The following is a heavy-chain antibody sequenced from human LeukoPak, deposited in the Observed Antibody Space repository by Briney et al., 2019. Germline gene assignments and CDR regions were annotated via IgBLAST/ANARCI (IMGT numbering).Heavy chain of an antibody. CDR3: ARVDTAMVTSDDAFDI. CDR2: FDPEDGET. V-gene: IGHV1-24*01. D-gene: IGHD5-18*01. CDR1: GYTLTELS. Sequence: ASVKVSCKVSGYTLTELSMHWVRQAPGKGLEWMGGFDPEDGETIYAQKFQGRVTMTEDTSTDTAYMELSSLRSEDTAVYYCARVDTAMVTSDDAFDIWGQGTMVTVSS. J-gene: IGHJ3*02.